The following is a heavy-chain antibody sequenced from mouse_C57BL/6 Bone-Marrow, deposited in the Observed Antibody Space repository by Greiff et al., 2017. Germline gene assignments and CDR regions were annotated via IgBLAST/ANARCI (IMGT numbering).Heavy chain of an antibody. CDR2: IRNKANGYTT. J-gene: IGHJ1*03. Sequence: EVQLVESGGGLVQPGGSLSLSCAASGFTFTDYYMSWVRPPPGKALEWLGFIRNKANGYTTEYSASVKGRFTISRDNTQSILYLQMNALRAEESATYYCARWEYWSFDVWGTGTTVTVSS. V-gene: IGHV7-3*01. CDR1: GFTFTDYY. CDR3: ARWEYWSFDV.